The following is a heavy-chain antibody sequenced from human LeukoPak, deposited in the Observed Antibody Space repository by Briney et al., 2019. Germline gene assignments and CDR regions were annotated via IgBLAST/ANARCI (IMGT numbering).Heavy chain of an antibody. V-gene: IGHV3-13*04. D-gene: IGHD3-10*01. CDR3: ARGRGWGTFDI. Sequence: GGSLRLSCAASGFTFSSYDMHWVRQGTGKGLEWVSAIGTAGDTYYPGSVKGRFTTSRENAKNSLYLQMNSLRVGDTAVYYCARGRGWGTFDIWGLGTMVTVSS. CDR1: GFTFSSYD. CDR2: IGTAGDT. J-gene: IGHJ3*02.